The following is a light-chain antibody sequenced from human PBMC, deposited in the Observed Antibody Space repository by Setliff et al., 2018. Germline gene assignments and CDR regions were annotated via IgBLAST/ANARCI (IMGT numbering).Light chain of an antibody. CDR1: SSDIGGYNY. CDR3: ISYTNSSTYVV. V-gene: IGLV2-14*03. J-gene: IGLJ2*01. CDR2: DVS. Sequence: QYAMTQPASVSGSPGQSITISCTGTSSDIGGYNYVSWCQQHPGKAPKLMIYDVSQRPSGVSNRFSGSKSGNTASLTISGLQAEDEADYYCISYTNSSTYVVFGGGTKVTVL.